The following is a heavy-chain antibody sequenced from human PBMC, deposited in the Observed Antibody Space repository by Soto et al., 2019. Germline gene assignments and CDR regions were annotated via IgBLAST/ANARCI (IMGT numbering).Heavy chain of an antibody. CDR2: INSDGSST. D-gene: IGHD6-19*01. CDR3: ARDAAVAVSYYYYYMDV. Sequence: GGSLRLSCAASGFTFSSYWMHWVRQAPGKGLVWVSRINSDGSSTSYADSVKGRFTISRDNAKNTLYLQMNSLRAEDTAVYYCARDAAVAVSYYYYYMDVWGKGTTVTVSS. CDR1: GFTFSSYW. V-gene: IGHV3-74*01. J-gene: IGHJ6*03.